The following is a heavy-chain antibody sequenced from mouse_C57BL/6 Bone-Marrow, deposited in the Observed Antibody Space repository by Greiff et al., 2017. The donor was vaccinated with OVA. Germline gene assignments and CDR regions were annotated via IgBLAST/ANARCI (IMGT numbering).Heavy chain of an antibody. CDR2: LNYDGSST. J-gene: IGHJ2*01. CDR1: GFTFSDYY. Sequence: EVMLVESEGGLVQPGSSMKLSCTASGFTFSDYYMAWVRQVPEKGLEWVANLNYDGSSTYYLDSLKSRFIISRDNAKNILYLPMSSLKSEYSATYFFAWYSDYDGYFDYWCQGTTLTGSS. V-gene: IGHV5-16*01. CDR3: AWYSDYDGYFDY. D-gene: IGHD2-4*01.